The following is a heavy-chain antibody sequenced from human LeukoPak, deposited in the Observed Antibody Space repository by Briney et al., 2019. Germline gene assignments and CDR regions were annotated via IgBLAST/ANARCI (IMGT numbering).Heavy chain of an antibody. D-gene: IGHD2-2*01. CDR3: AKNIVVVPAASFDY. CDR1: GFTFSSYA. J-gene: IGHJ4*02. Sequence: GGSLRLSCAASGFTFSSYAMSWVRQAPGRGLEWVSAISGSGGSTYYADSVKGRFTISRDNSKNTLYLQMNSLRAEDTAVYYCAKNIVVVPAASFDYWGQGTLVTVSS. V-gene: IGHV3-23*01. CDR2: ISGSGGST.